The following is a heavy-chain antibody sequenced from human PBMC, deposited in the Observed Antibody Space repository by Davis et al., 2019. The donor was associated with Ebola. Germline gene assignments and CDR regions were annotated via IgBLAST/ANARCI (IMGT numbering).Heavy chain of an antibody. CDR1: GYTFTSYG. D-gene: IGHD1-26*01. Sequence: ASVKVSCKASGYTFTSYGISWVRQAPGQGLEWMGWISAYNGNTNYAQKLQGRVTMTTDTSTSTAYMELRSLRSDDTAVYYWAREMGLWELGGVFDYWGQGTLVTVSS. CDR2: ISAYNGNT. CDR3: AREMGLWELGGVFDY. V-gene: IGHV1-18*01. J-gene: IGHJ4*02.